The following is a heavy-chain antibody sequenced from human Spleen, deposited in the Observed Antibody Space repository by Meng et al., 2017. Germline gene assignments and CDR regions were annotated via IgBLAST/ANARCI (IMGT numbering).Heavy chain of an antibody. CDR1: GSTFSSYS. V-gene: IGHV3-21*01. CDR3: AREAAVMGRSWYQYYYYGLDV. D-gene: IGHD6-13*01. J-gene: IGHJ6*02. Sequence: ESLKISCAASGSTFSSYSMNWVRQAPGKGLEWVASISSSSSYIYYADSVKGRFTISRDNAKNSLYLQMNSLRAEDTAVYYCAREAAVMGRSWYQYYYYGLDVWGQGTMVTVSS. CDR2: ISSSSSYI.